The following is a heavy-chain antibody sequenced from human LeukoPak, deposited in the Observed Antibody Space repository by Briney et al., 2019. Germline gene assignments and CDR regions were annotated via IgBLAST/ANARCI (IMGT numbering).Heavy chain of an antibody. CDR2: IYYSGST. Sequence: SETLSLTCTVSGGSISSYYWSWIRQPPGKGLEWIGYIYYSGSTNYNPSLKSRVTISVDTSKNQFSLKLSSVTAADTAVYYCASKIAVAGTWVFDYWGQGTPVTVSS. D-gene: IGHD6-19*01. V-gene: IGHV4-59*01. CDR3: ASKIAVAGTWVFDY. J-gene: IGHJ4*02. CDR1: GGSISSYY.